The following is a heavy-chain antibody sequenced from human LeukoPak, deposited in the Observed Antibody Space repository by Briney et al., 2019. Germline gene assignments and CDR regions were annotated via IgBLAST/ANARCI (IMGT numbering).Heavy chain of an antibody. J-gene: IGHJ4*02. D-gene: IGHD1-26*01. V-gene: IGHV4-59*01. Sequence: SETLSLTCTVSGASISDYYWSWIRQPPGKGLEWIGYIYYSGSTNYNPSLKSRLTLSVDTSKNQFSLKLSSVTAADTAVYYCARVVRGATGSDYWGQGTLVTVSS. CDR1: GASISDYY. CDR2: IYYSGST. CDR3: ARVVRGATGSDY.